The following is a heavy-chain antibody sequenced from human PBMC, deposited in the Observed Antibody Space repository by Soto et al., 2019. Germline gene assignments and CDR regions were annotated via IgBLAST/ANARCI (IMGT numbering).Heavy chain of an antibody. V-gene: IGHV5-51*01. J-gene: IGHJ1*01. D-gene: IGHD4-4*01. CDR3: ARLGSLLQPIAY. Sequence: PGESLKISCQTSGYTFTNYWIGWVRHMPGRGLEWMGLIFPRDSDTRYNSSFEGQVTISSDRSIATAYLQWTSLKASDTAIYFCARLGSLLQPIAYWGQGTPVTVSS. CDR1: GYTFTNYW. CDR2: IFPRDSDT.